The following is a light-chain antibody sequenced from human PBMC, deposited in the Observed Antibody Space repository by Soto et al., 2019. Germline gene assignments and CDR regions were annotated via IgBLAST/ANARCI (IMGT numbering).Light chain of an antibody. CDR1: QTISNY. V-gene: IGKV1-39*01. CDR3: EQSYSSPYA. CDR2: GAS. J-gene: IGKJ3*01. Sequence: TSVGERDTITGRASQTISNYLNWYQQKSGKAPKVLIYGASRLQSGVPSRYSGSGVGTDFTLTISGPQPEDLATFFCEQSYSSPYAFGSGTKVDIK.